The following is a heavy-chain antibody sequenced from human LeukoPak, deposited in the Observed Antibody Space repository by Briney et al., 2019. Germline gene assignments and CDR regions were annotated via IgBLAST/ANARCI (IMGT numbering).Heavy chain of an antibody. Sequence: SQTLSLTCTVSGGSISSSYWSWVRQPPGKGLEWIGYIDNSGSTNYNPSLKSRVTISLDTPKSQFSLKLSSVTAADTAVYYCARAPLYSGGSGWSIYYFYAMDVWGQGTAVTVSS. CDR3: ARAPLYSGGSGWSIYYFYAMDV. CDR1: GGSISSSY. J-gene: IGHJ6*02. D-gene: IGHD6-19*01. CDR2: IDNSGST. V-gene: IGHV4-59*01.